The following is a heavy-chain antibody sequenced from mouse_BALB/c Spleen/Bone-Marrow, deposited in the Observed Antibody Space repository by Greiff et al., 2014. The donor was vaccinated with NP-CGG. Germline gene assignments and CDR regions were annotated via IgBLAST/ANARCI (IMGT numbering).Heavy chain of an antibody. CDR1: GFNIKDTY. D-gene: IGHD1-1*01. Sequence: VQLQQSGAELVKPGASVKLSCTASGFNIKDTYMHWVKQRPEQGLEWIGRIDPANGNTKYDPKFQGKATITADTSSNTAYLQLSSLTSEDTAVYYCARYSYGSRGYYFDYWGRGTTLTVSS. CDR3: ARYSYGSRGYYFDY. J-gene: IGHJ2*01. V-gene: IGHV14-3*02. CDR2: IDPANGNT.